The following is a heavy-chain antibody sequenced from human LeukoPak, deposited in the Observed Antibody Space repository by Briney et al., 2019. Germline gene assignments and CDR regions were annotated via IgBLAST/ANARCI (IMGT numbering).Heavy chain of an antibody. D-gene: IGHD4-11*01. CDR2: ISPNRGTT. CDR3: ARDGVYSNDFDAYDI. Sequence: GASVKVSCKASGYTFTAYYIHWVRQAPGQGLEWMGWISPNRGTTDYAQKFQGRVTLTRDTSINTVYMELSSLRSDDTAVYYCARDGVYSNDFDAYDICGQGTMVTVSS. V-gene: IGHV1-2*02. J-gene: IGHJ3*02. CDR1: GYTFTAYY.